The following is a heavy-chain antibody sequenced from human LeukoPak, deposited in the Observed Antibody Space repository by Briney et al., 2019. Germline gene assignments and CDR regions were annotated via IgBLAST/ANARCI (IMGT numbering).Heavy chain of an antibody. D-gene: IGHD3-22*01. CDR2: MNPNSGNT. V-gene: IGHV1-8*01. CDR3: ARRMIVGNWFDP. Sequence: GASVKVSCKAPGYTFTSYDINWVRQATGQGLEWMGWMNPNSGNTGYAQKFQGRVTMTRNTSISTAYMELSSLRSEDTAVYYCARRMIVGNWFDPWGQGTLVTVSS. CDR1: GYTFTSYD. J-gene: IGHJ5*02.